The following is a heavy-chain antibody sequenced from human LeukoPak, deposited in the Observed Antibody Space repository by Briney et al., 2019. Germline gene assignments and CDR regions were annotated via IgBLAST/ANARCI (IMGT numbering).Heavy chain of an antibody. CDR1: GGSISSSSYY. J-gene: IGHJ3*02. V-gene: IGHV4-39*01. CDR3: ARHGNDILAPDGFDI. CDR2: MYYSGST. Sequence: SETLSLTCTVSGGSISSSSYYWGWIRQPPGKELEWIGSMYYSGSTYYNQSLKSRVTISVDTSKNQFSLKLSSVTAADTAVYYCARHGNDILAPDGFDIWGQGTMVTVSS. D-gene: IGHD3-9*01.